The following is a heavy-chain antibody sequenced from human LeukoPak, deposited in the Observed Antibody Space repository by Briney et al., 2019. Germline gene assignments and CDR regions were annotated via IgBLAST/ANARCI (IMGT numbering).Heavy chain of an antibody. V-gene: IGHV4-59*01. Sequence: PSETLSLTCTVSGGSISSYYWSWIRQPPGKGLEWIGYIYYSGNTNYNPSLKSRVTISVDTSKNQFSLKLSSVTAADTAVYYCARGEDYRLPAHWGQGTLVTVSS. CDR2: IYYSGNT. CDR3: ARGEDYRLPAH. D-gene: IGHD4-11*01. J-gene: IGHJ4*02. CDR1: GGSISSYY.